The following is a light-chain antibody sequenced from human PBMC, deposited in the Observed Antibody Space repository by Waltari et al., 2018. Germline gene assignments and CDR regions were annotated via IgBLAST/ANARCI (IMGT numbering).Light chain of an antibody. Sequence: EIVMTQSPATLSVSPGERATLSCRASQGVSSNLAWYQQNPGQDPRLLIYGASSRATGIPGRFSGSGSGTDFTLTISSLQSEDFAVYYCQQYNSWPPYTFGQGTKLQIK. J-gene: IGKJ2*01. V-gene: IGKV3-15*01. CDR3: QQYNSWPPYT. CDR1: QGVSSN. CDR2: GAS.